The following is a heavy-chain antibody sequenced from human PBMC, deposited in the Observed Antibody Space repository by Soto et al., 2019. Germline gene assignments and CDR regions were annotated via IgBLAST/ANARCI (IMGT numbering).Heavy chain of an antibody. V-gene: IGHV3-11*06. Sequence: QVQLVESGGGLVKPGGSLRLSCAASGFTFSDYYMSWIRQAPGKGLEWVSYISSSSSYTNYADSVKGRFTISRDNAKKSMYLQMNSLRAEDTAVYYCARDHSHCSGGSCYSGWFDPWGQGTLVTVSS. J-gene: IGHJ5*02. CDR3: ARDHSHCSGGSCYSGWFDP. CDR1: GFTFSDYY. CDR2: ISSSSSYT. D-gene: IGHD2-15*01.